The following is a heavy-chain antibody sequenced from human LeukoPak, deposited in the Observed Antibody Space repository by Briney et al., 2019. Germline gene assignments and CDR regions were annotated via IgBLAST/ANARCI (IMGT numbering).Heavy chain of an antibody. J-gene: IGHJ4*02. CDR2: IYSGGST. V-gene: IGHV3-66*01. CDR1: GFTFNNYA. CDR3: ARDDQAS. Sequence: GGSLRLSCAASGFTFNNYAMNWVRQAPGKGLEWVSVIYSGGSTYYADSVKGRFTISRDNSKNTLYLQMNSLRAEDTAVYYCARDDQASWGQGTLVTVSS.